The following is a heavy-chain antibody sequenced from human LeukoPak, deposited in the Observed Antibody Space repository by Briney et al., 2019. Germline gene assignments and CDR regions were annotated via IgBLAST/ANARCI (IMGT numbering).Heavy chain of an antibody. Sequence: GGSLRLSCAASGFTFSSYAMSWVRQAPGKGLEWVSAISGSGGSTYYADSVKGRFTISRDNAKNSLYLQMNSLRDEDTAVYYCARDGGYPLNAFDIWGQGTMVTVSS. J-gene: IGHJ3*02. V-gene: IGHV3-23*01. CDR3: ARDGGYPLNAFDI. D-gene: IGHD3-22*01. CDR2: ISGSGGST. CDR1: GFTFSSYA.